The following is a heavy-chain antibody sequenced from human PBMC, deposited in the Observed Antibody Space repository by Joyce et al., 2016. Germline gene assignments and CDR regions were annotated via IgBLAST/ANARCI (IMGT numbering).Heavy chain of an antibody. V-gene: IGHV2-26*01. CDR2: IFSHDET. D-gene: IGHD6-19*01. CDR3: ARTEYSSGWSLFDY. J-gene: IGHJ4*02. Sequence: QVTLKESGPVLVKPTETLTLTCTVSGFSLSNPTMGVSWIRQPPGKALEWLAHIFSHDETSYTTSLMGRLTISRDTSKSQVVLTMTNMDPVDTATYFCARTEYSSGWSLFDYWGQGTLVTVSS. CDR1: GFSLSNPTMG.